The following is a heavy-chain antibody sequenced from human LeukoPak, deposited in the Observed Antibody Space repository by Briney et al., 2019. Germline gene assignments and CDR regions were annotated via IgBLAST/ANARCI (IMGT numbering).Heavy chain of an antibody. CDR3: AKDLHYYDSSGLGDY. CDR1: GFTFDDYA. Sequence: GRSLRLSCAASGFTFDDYAMHWVRQAPGKGLEWVSGISWNSGSIGYADSVKGRFTISRDNAKNSLYLQMNSLRAEDTALYYCAKDLHYYDSSGLGDYWGQGTLVTVSS. V-gene: IGHV3-9*01. J-gene: IGHJ4*02. D-gene: IGHD3-22*01. CDR2: ISWNSGSI.